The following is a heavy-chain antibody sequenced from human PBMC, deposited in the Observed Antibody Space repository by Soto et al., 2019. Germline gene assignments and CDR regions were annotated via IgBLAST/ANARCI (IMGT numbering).Heavy chain of an antibody. CDR2: MTGGGST. D-gene: IGHD6-13*01. Sequence: EVQLLESGGGLVQPGGSLRLSCAASGFTFSNYAMSWVRQAPGKGLEWVSAMTGGGSTYYADSVKGRFTISRDNSKNTLYLQMNSLRAEDTAVYYCATSRSSWFDFDYWGQGTLVTVSS. CDR1: GFTFSNYA. V-gene: IGHV3-23*01. CDR3: ATSRSSWFDFDY. J-gene: IGHJ4*02.